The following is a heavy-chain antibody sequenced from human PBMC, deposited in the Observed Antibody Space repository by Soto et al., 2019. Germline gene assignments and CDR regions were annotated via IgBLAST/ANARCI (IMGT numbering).Heavy chain of an antibody. J-gene: IGHJ4*02. CDR1: GYTFTSYD. Sequence: QVQLVQSGAEVKKPGASVKVSCKASGYTFTSYDINWVRQATGQGLEWMGWMNPNSGNTGYAQKFQGRVTMTRTTSISTGYMALSSLRSGDTAVYYCARERAVAGFDYWGQGTLVTVSS. D-gene: IGHD6-19*01. CDR2: MNPNSGNT. V-gene: IGHV1-8*01. CDR3: ARERAVAGFDY.